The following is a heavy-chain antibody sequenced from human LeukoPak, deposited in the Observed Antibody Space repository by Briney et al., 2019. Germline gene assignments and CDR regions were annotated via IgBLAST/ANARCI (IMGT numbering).Heavy chain of an antibody. D-gene: IGHD2-15*01. J-gene: IGHJ4*02. V-gene: IGHV1-69*13. CDR2: IIPIFGTA. CDR1: GYTFTSYG. CDR3: AREIGSPKGY. Sequence: GASVKVSCKASGYTFTSYGISWVRQAPGQGLEWMGGIIPIFGTANYAQKFQGRVTITADESTSTAYMELSSLRSEDTAVYYCAREIGSPKGYWGQGTLVTVSS.